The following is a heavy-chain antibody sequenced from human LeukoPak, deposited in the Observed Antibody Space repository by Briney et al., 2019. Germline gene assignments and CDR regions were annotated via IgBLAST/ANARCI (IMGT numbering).Heavy chain of an antibody. V-gene: IGHV5-51*03. J-gene: IGHJ5*02. CDR1: GHNFNTYW. CDR3: ARSYYDFWSGYYRSVWFDP. Sequence: GESLKISCQGSGHNFNTYWIGWVRQKPGKGLEWMGIIYPGDSDTRYSPSFQGQVTISADKSISTAYLQWSNLKASDTAMYYCARSYYDFWSGYYRSVWFDPWGQGTLVTVSS. CDR2: IYPGDSDT. D-gene: IGHD3-3*01.